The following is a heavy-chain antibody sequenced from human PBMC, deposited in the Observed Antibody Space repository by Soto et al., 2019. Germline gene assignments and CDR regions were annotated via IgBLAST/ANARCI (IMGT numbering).Heavy chain of an antibody. CDR1: GYTFTSYA. CDR2: INAGNGNT. Sequence: ASVKVSCKASGYTFTSYAMHWVRQAPGQRLEWMGWINAGNGNTKYSQKFQGRVTITSDTSASTAYMELNSLTSEDTAVYYCARIVSDSGGYYQTPDFDYWGQGTLVTVSS. V-gene: IGHV1-3*01. CDR3: ARIVSDSGGYYQTPDFDY. D-gene: IGHD3-22*01. J-gene: IGHJ4*02.